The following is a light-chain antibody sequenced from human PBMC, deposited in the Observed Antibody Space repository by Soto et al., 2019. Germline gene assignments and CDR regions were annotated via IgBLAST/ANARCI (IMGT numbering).Light chain of an antibody. Sequence: EIVLTQSPATLSLSPGERATLSCRASQSVSSYLAWYQQKPGQPPRLLIYDASNRATGIPARFSGSGSGTDFTLTISSLDPEDFAVYYCQQRSDWPPTFGQGTRLEIK. V-gene: IGKV3-11*01. J-gene: IGKJ5*01. CDR2: DAS. CDR3: QQRSDWPPT. CDR1: QSVSSY.